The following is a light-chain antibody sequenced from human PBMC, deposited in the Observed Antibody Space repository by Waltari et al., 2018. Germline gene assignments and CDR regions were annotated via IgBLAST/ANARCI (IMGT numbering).Light chain of an antibody. J-gene: IGLJ2*01. V-gene: IGLV2-14*03. CDR1: SGDVGAYNY. CDR3: SSYISSSTLEL. CDR2: DVS. Sequence: QSALTQPASVSGSPGQSITISCTGTSGDVGAYNYVSWYQQHPGKAPKLMIFDVSNRPSGVSILFSGSKSGNTASLTISGLQAEDEADYYCSSYISSSTLELFGGGTSLTVL.